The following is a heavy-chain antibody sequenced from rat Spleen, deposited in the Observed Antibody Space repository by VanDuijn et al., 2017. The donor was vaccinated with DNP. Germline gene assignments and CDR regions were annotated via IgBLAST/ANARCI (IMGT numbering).Heavy chain of an antibody. D-gene: IGHD4-3*01. CDR1: GFTFSDYN. V-gene: IGHV5-25*01. Sequence: EVQLVESGGGLVQPGRSLKLSCAASGFTFSDYNMAWVRQAPTKGLEWVACMSPTTRSSYYRDSVRGRFTISRDTAKSTLYLQMDSLRSEDTATYYCATHIIRGTHYWGQGVMVTVSS. CDR3: ATHIIRGTHY. J-gene: IGHJ2*01. CDR2: MSPTTRSS.